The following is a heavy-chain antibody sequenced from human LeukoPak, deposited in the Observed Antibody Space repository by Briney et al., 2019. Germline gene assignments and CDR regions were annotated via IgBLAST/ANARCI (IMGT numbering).Heavy chain of an antibody. CDR2: IIPIFGTA. V-gene: IGHV1-69*05. CDR1: GGTFSSYA. Sequence: ASVTVSCKAYGGTFSSYAISWVRQAPGQGLEWMGRIIPIFGTANYAQKFQGRATITTDESTSTAYMELSGLRSEDTAVYYCAREQVDIVVVVAAKRTPLDAFDIWGQGTMVTVSS. CDR3: AREQVDIVVVVAAKRTPLDAFDI. J-gene: IGHJ3*02. D-gene: IGHD2-15*01.